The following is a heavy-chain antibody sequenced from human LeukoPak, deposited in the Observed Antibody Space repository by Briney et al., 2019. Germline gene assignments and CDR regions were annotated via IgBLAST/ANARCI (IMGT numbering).Heavy chain of an antibody. D-gene: IGHD5-24*01. CDR2: MNPNSGNT. Sequence: ASVKVSCKASGYTFTGYYMHWVRQAPGQGLEWMGWMNPNSGNTGYAQKFQGRFTLTRETFISTAYMELSSLRSGDTAVYYCVRAMAPLDTFNYQYAMDVWGQGTMVTVSS. CDR1: GYTFTGYY. V-gene: IGHV1-8*02. J-gene: IGHJ6*02. CDR3: VRAMAPLDTFNYQYAMDV.